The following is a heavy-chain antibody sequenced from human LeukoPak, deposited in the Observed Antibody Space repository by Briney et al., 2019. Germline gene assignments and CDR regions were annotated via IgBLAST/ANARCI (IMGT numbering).Heavy chain of an antibody. D-gene: IGHD1-26*01. J-gene: IGHJ4*02. CDR3: ARVGDVDYFDH. V-gene: IGHV3-64*02. Sequence: GGSLRLSCAASGFTFSSYSMHWVRQAPGKGLEYVSAISSNGGRTYYADSVKGRFTISRDNSKNTLYLQMASLRAEDMSVYYCARVGDVDYFDHWGQGALVTVSS. CDR2: ISSNGGRT. CDR1: GFTFSSYS.